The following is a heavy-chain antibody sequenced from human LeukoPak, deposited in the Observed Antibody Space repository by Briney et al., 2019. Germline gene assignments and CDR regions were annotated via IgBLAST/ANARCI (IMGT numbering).Heavy chain of an antibody. D-gene: IGHD6-13*01. CDR3: AKYSRPPSIDY. Sequence: GGSLRLSCAASGFTFNTYAMSWVRQAPGKGLEWVSAISGSGGTTYYADSVKDRFTISRDNSKNTLYLQMNSLRAEDTAVYYCAKYSRPPSIDYWGQGTLVTVSS. CDR2: ISGSGGTT. V-gene: IGHV3-23*01. J-gene: IGHJ4*02. CDR1: GFTFNTYA.